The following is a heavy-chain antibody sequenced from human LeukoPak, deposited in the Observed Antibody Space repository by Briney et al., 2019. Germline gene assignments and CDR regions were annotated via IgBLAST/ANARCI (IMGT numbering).Heavy chain of an antibody. V-gene: IGHV1-18*01. J-gene: IGHJ4*02. CDR2: TSAYDGNT. CDR3: ARSPITFGGDYFDY. Sequence: ASVKVSCKASGYTFTSYGISWVRQAPGQGLEWMGWTSAYDGNTNYAQKLQGRVTMTTDTSTSTAYMELRSPRSDDTAVYYCARSPITFGGDYFDYWGQGTLVTVSS. D-gene: IGHD3-16*01. CDR1: GYTFTSYG.